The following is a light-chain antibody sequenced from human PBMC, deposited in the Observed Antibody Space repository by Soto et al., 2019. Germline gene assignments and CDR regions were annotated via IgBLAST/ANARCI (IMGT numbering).Light chain of an antibody. CDR2: DAS. CDR3: QQRSNWPWK. J-gene: IGKJ1*01. CDR1: QSVSSY. Sequence: EIVLTQSPATLSLSPGERATLSCRASQSVSSYLAWYQQKPGQAPRLLIYDASNRATDIPARFSGSGSGTDFTLTISSLEPEDFAVYYCQQRSNWPWKFGQGTKVEIK. V-gene: IGKV3-11*01.